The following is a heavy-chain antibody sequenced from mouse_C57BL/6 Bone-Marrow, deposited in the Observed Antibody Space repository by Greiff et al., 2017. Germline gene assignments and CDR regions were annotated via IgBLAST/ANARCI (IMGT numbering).Heavy chain of an antibody. J-gene: IGHJ2*01. Sequence: VQVVESGAELARPGASVKLSCKASGYTFTSYGISWVKQRTGQGLEWIGEIYPRGGNTYYNEKFKGKATLTADKSSSTAYMELRSLPSEDSAVYCCEREGPYFGYWGQGTTLTVSS. V-gene: IGHV1-81*01. CDR2: IYPRGGNT. CDR3: EREGPYFGY. CDR1: GYTFTSYG.